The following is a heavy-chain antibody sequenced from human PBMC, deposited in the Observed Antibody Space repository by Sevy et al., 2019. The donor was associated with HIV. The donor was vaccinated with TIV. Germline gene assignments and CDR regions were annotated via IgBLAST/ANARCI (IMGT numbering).Heavy chain of an antibody. CDR1: GFSFNLYA. Sequence: GGSLRLSCAASGFSFNLYAMTWVRQAPGKGLEWVSTISVSGGSTYYADSVKGQFTISRDNSKNTLYLQMNSLRAEDTAVYYCAKDHDNNWFDPWAREPWSPSPQ. V-gene: IGHV3-23*01. CDR2: ISVSGGST. CDR3: AKDHDNNWFDP. D-gene: IGHD3-9*01. J-gene: IGHJ5*02.